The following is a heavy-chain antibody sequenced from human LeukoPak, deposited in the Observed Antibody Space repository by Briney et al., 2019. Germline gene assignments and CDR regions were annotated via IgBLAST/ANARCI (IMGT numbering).Heavy chain of an antibody. CDR3: ARAPPYYDFWSGYYTWFDP. D-gene: IGHD3-3*01. J-gene: IGHJ5*02. CDR2: ISSSGSTI. CDR1: GFTFSSYE. Sequence: PGGSLRLSCAASGFTFSSYEMNWVRQAPGKGLEWVSYISSSGSTIYYADSVKGRFTISRDNAKNSLYLQMNSLRAEDTAVYYCARAPPYYDFWSGYYTWFDPWGQGTLVTVSS. V-gene: IGHV3-48*03.